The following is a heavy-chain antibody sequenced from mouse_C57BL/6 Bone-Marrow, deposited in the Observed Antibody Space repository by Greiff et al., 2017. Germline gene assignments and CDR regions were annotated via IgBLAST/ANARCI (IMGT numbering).Heavy chain of an antibody. CDR1: GYTFTDYY. Sequence: EVQLQQSGPELVKPGASVKISCKASGYTFTDYYMNWVKQSHGKSLEWIGDINPNNGGTSYNQKFKGKATLTVDKSSSTAYMELRSLTSEDSAVYYCAREGDYYGSSSGFDYWGQGTTLTVSS. J-gene: IGHJ2*01. V-gene: IGHV1-26*01. CDR2: INPNNGGT. D-gene: IGHD1-1*01. CDR3: AREGDYYGSSSGFDY.